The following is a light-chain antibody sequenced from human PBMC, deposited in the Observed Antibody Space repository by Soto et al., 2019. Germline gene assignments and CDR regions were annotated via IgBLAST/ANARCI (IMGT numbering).Light chain of an antibody. CDR2: SHN. CDR3: AAWDDSLNGWV. J-gene: IGLJ2*01. Sequence: QSVLTQPPSASGTPGQRITISCSGSSSNIGSNTINWYQQLPGTAPKLLIYSHNQRPSGVPDRFSGSKSGTSASLAISGLQSEDETEYYCAAWDDSLNGWVFGGGTKVTVL. CDR1: SSNIGSNT. V-gene: IGLV1-44*01.